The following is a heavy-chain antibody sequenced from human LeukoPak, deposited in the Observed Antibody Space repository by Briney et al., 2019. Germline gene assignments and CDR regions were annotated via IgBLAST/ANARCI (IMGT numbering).Heavy chain of an antibody. CDR3: ARGTRIAGAIHAFDI. CDR2: IIPIFGTA. CDR1: GGTFSSYA. J-gene: IGHJ3*02. Sequence: GASVKVSCKASGGTFSSYAISWVRQAPGQGLEWMGGIIPIFGTANYAQKFQGRVTITADESTSTAYMELSSLRSEDTAVYYCARGTRIAGAIHAFDIWGQGTMVTVSS. V-gene: IGHV1-69*13. D-gene: IGHD1-26*01.